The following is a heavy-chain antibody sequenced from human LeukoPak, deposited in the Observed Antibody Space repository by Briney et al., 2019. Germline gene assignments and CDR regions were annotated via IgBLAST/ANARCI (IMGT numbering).Heavy chain of an antibody. D-gene: IGHD1-14*01. CDR3: ARDHDAVGTTIDH. CDR1: GFTFSSYW. CDR2: IKSGGSVT. V-gene: IGHV3-74*01. J-gene: IGHJ4*02. Sequence: SGGSLRLSCAASGFTFSSYWMLCVRHAPGGGRVCVSRIKSGGSVTWYADSVKGRFNISRDNAKNMLYLQMNSLRDEDTAVYFCARDHDAVGTTIDHWGQGTLVTVSS.